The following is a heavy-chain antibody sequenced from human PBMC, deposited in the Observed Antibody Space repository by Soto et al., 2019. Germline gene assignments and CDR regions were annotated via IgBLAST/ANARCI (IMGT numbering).Heavy chain of an antibody. CDR2: IKSKTDGGTT. V-gene: IGHV3-15*07. D-gene: IGHD2-2*01. J-gene: IGHJ6*02. CDR1: GLPFGDAG. CDR3: TTECSSTSCQPNYYYYGMDV. Sequence: PGGPLRLPWAGVGLPFGDAGINWVRHVPGKGLEWVGRIKSKTDGGTTDFAAPVKGRFTISRDDSKNTLYLQMNSLKTEDTAVYYCTTECSSTSCQPNYYYYGMDVWGQGTTVTVSS.